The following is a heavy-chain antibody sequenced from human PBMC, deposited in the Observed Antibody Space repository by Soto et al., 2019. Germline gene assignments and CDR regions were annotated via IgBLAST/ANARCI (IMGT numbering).Heavy chain of an antibody. Sequence: QAQLVQSGAEVKKPGASVKVSCKASGYTFTIYAIYWVRQAPGQKLAWMGWINVGNGNTKYSQEFQGRVTITRDTSASTDYMELSGLTFEDTAVYYCARHYHGLGVWGKGTTVTVSS. J-gene: IGHJ6*04. CDR3: ARHYHGLGV. CDR1: GYTFTIYA. V-gene: IGHV1-3*01. D-gene: IGHD3-10*01. CDR2: INVGNGNT.